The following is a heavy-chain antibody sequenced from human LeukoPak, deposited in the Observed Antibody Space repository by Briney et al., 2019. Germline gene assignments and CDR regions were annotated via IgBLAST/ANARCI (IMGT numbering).Heavy chain of an antibody. V-gene: IGHV4-59*01. CDR2: IYYSGST. D-gene: IGHD3-3*01. J-gene: IGHJ5*02. CDR1: GGSISSYY. CDR3: ARGLDFWSGYFPFDP. Sequence: PSETLSLTCTVSGGSISSYYWSWIRQPPGKGLEWIGYIYYSGSTNYNPSLKSRVTISVDTSKNQFSLKLSSVTAADTAVCYCARGLDFWSGYFPFDPWGQGTLVTVSS.